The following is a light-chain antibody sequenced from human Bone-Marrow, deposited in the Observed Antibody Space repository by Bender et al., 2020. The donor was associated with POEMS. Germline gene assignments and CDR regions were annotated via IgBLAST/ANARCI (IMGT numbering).Light chain of an antibody. V-gene: IGLV2-14*03. J-gene: IGLJ3*02. CDR1: SYDVGAYNY. CDR2: DVS. Sequence: QSALTQPPSASGSPGQSVTVSCTGTSYDVGAYNYVSWYQQHPGEAPKLMIYDVSNRPSGVSNRFSGSKSGNTASLTISGLQAEDEGDYYCQSYDNSLGGWVFGGGTKLTVL. CDR3: QSYDNSLGGWV.